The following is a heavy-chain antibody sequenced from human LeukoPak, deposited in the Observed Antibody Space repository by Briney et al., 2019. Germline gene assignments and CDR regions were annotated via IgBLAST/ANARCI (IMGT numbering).Heavy chain of an antibody. V-gene: IGHV3-66*01. Sequence: GGSLRLSCAVSGFTVSSNYMSWVRQSPGKGLEWLSVIYSGGSTYYTDSVKGRFNIYRDHSKNTLYLQLNSLRAEDTAVYYCARNRDYGQTGYFDYWGQGTLVTVSS. CDR2: IYSGGST. J-gene: IGHJ4*02. D-gene: IGHD4/OR15-4a*01. CDR3: ARNRDYGQTGYFDY. CDR1: GFTVSSNY.